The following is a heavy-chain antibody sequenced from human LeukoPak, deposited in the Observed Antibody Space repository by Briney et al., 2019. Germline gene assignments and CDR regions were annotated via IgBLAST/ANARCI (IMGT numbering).Heavy chain of an antibody. CDR2: IYYSGST. CDR1: GGSFSGYY. Sequence: PSETLSLTCAVYGGSFSGYYWSWIRQPPGKGLEWIGYIYYSGSTNYNPSLKSRVTISVDTSKNQFSLKLSSVTAADTAVYYCARAGGYYDFWSDLPPNWFDPWGQGTLVTVSS. D-gene: IGHD3-3*01. CDR3: ARAGGYYDFWSDLPPNWFDP. J-gene: IGHJ5*02. V-gene: IGHV4-59*01.